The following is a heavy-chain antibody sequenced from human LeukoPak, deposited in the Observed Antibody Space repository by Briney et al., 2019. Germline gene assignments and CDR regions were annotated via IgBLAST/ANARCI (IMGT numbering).Heavy chain of an antibody. CDR2: IKQDGSEK. Sequence: GGSLRLSCAASGFTFSSYWMSWVRQAPGKGLEWVANIKQDGSEKYYVDSVKGRFTISRDNAKNSLYLQMNSLRAEDTAVYYCAREAYCGGDCYSGFDYWGQGTLVTVSS. CDR1: GFTFSSYW. J-gene: IGHJ4*02. V-gene: IGHV3-7*03. CDR3: AREAYCGGDCYSGFDY. D-gene: IGHD2-21*02.